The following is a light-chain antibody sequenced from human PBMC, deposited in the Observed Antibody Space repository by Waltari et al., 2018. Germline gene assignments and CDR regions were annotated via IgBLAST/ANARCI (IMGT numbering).Light chain of an antibody. CDR2: LGS. Sequence: DIVMTQSPLSLPVTPGEPASNLCRSSQSLLQSNGYKYLDWYLQKPVQSPQLLIYLGSNRASGVPDRFSGSGSDTDFTLKIRRVEAEDVGVYYCMQALETPTTFGGGTKVEIK. J-gene: IGKJ4*01. CDR1: QSLLQSNGYKY. V-gene: IGKV2-28*01. CDR3: MQALETPTT.